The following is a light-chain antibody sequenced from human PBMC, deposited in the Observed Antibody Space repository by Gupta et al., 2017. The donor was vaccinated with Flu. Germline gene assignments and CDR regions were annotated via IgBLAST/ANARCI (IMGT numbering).Light chain of an antibody. CDR1: SSNIGSYT. J-gene: IGLJ1*01. Sequence: QSALTQPPSASGTPGQRVTFSCSGSSSNIGSYTVDWYQQLPGTDPKLPIYEFSQRPSGVPDRFSGSKSGTSASLAISGLQSEDEADYYGAVWDDSLGGHYGFGSGTKVTVL. CDR2: EFS. V-gene: IGLV1-44*01. CDR3: AVWDDSLGGHYG.